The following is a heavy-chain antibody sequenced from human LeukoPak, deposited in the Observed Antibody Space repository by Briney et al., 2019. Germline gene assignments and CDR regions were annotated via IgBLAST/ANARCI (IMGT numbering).Heavy chain of an antibody. CDR2: IRGSGGRT. CDR3: AKRGYGDLDY. J-gene: IGHJ4*02. D-gene: IGHD5-12*01. CDR1: AFTFSSNA. V-gene: IGHV3-23*01. Sequence: PGGSLRLSCAAAAFTFSSNAMSWVRQAPGKGLEWDSAIRGSGGRTYYADSVKGRFTNSRDNSKNTLYLQMNSLRAEDTAVYYCAKRGYGDLDYWGQGTLLTVSS.